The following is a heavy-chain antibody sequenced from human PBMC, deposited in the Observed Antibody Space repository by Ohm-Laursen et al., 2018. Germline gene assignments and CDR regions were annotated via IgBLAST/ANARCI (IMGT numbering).Heavy chain of an antibody. Sequence: SLRLSCAASGFTFSSYWMHWVRQGPGKGLVWVSGIKGDGGRINYADSVKGRFTIPRDNAKNTLYLQMNSLRVEDTAVYYCLSGSGYSSTWGQGTMVTVSS. CDR2: IKGDGGRI. V-gene: IGHV3-74*01. D-gene: IGHD3-22*01. J-gene: IGHJ3*01. CDR3: LSGSGYSST. CDR1: GFTFSSYW.